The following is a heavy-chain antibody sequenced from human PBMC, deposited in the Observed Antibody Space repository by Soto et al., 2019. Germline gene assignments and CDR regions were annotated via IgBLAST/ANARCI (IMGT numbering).Heavy chain of an antibody. Sequence: PSETLSLTWTVSCGSSVSYYWSWIRHPPRKGLEWIGYIYYSGSTNYNPYLKSRVTISVDTSKNQFSLKLSSVTAADPAVYYCARRYGASFDYWGLGTLVTVPS. J-gene: IGHJ4*02. CDR3: ARRYGASFDY. V-gene: IGHV4-59*01. D-gene: IGHD4-17*01. CDR1: CGSSVSYY. CDR2: IYYSGST.